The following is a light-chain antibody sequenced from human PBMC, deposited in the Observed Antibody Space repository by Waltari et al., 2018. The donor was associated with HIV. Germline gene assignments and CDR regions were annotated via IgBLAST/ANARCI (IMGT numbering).Light chain of an antibody. CDR1: SSNIGAGYD. V-gene: IGLV1-40*01. CDR3: QSYDSSLSDVV. CDR2: GSS. Sequence: QSVLTQPPSVSGAPGQRVTISCTGHSSNIGAGYDVHWYQQLPGTAPKLLIYGSSNRPSGVPDRFSGSKSGTSASLAITGLQAEDEADYYCQSYDSSLSDVVFGGGTKLTVL. J-gene: IGLJ2*01.